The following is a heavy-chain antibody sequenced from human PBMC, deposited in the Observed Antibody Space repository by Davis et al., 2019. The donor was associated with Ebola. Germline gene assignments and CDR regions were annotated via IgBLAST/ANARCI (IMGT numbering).Heavy chain of an antibody. V-gene: IGHV1-3*01. D-gene: IGHD2-15*01. J-gene: IGHJ6*02. CDR2: INAGNGNT. Sequence: AASVKVSCKASGYTFTSYAIHWVRHAPGQRLEWMGWINAGNGNTKYSQKFQGRVTITRDTSASTAYMELSSLRSEDTTVYYCARGLLFHLSYMDVWGQGTTVTVSS. CDR3: ARGLLFHLSYMDV. CDR1: GYTFTSYA.